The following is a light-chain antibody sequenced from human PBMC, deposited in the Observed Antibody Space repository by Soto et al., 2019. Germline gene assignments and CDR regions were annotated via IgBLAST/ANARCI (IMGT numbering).Light chain of an antibody. Sequence: EIVMTQSPATLSVSPGERATLSCRASQSISTELAWYQQKPGQPPRLLIYSASTRATGVPARFTGSGSGSELILTISGLQSKDVAVYYCQQGHNWPLTFGQGTRLEI. V-gene: IGKV3-15*01. CDR2: SAS. CDR1: QSISTE. CDR3: QQGHNWPLT. J-gene: IGKJ2*01.